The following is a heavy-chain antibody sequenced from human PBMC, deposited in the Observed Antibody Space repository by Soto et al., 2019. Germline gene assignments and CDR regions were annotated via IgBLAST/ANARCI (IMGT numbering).Heavy chain of an antibody. V-gene: IGHV3-23*01. CDR3: PKYLQHEDSSGYLTDASDI. CDR1: GFTFSSYA. Sequence: GGSLRLSCAASGFTFSSYAMSWVHQAPGKGLEWVSAISGSGGSTYYADSVKGRFTISRDNSKNTLYLQMNSLRAEGTAVYYCPKYLQHEDSSGYLTDASDICGQGTLV. J-gene: IGHJ3*02. D-gene: IGHD3-22*01. CDR2: ISGSGGST.